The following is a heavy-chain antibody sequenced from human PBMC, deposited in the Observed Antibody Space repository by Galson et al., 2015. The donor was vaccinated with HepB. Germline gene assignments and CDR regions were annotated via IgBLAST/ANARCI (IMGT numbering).Heavy chain of an antibody. CDR3: TTGSGLGLDYYYYGMDV. V-gene: IGHV3-15*01. D-gene: IGHD6-25*01. CDR1: GFTFSNAR. Sequence: SLRLSCAASGFTFSNARMSWVRQAPGKGLEWVGRIKSKTDGGTTDYAAPVKGRFTISRDDSKNTLYLQMNSLKTEDTAVYYCTTGSGLGLDYYYYGMDVWGQGTTVTVSS. J-gene: IGHJ6*02. CDR2: IKSKTDGGTT.